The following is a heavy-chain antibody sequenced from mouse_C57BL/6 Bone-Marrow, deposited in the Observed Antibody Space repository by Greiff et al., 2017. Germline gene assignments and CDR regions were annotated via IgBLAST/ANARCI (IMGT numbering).Heavy chain of an antibody. CDR1: GYTFTSYW. Sequence: QVHVKQPGAELVRPGTSVKLSCKASGYTFTSYWMHWVKQRPGQGLEWIGVIDPSDSYTNYNQKFKGKATLTVDTSSSTAYMQLSSLTSEDSAVYYCARRNFLTYYGSSDVAWFAYWGQGTLVTVSA. CDR2: IDPSDSYT. V-gene: IGHV1-59*01. CDR3: ARRNFLTYYGSSDVAWFAY. J-gene: IGHJ3*01. D-gene: IGHD1-1*01.